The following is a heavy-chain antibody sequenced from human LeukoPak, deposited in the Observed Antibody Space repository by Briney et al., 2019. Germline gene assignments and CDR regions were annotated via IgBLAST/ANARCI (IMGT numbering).Heavy chain of an antibody. V-gene: IGHV3-30-3*01. D-gene: IGHD2-2*01. CDR2: ISYDGSNK. CDR1: GFTFSSYA. J-gene: IGHJ4*02. CDR3: ARDRYCSSTSCQPGDY. Sequence: PGRSLRLSCAASGFTFSSYAMHWVRQAPGKGLEWVAVISYDGSNKYYADSVKGRFTISRDNSKNTLCLQMNSLRAEDTAVYYCARDRYCSSTSCQPGDYWGQGTLVTVSS.